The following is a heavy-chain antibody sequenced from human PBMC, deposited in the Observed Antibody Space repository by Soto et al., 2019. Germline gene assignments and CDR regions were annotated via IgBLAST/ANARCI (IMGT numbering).Heavy chain of an antibody. Sequence: SETLSLTCTVSGGSISSGPYSWGWIRQPPGKGLEWIGTFYYSGSTYYNPSLESRVTISVDTSKNPFSLKVSSVTAADTAVFYCASLGYCRGGSCYWKWFDPWGQGTLVTVSS. CDR3: ASLGYCRGGSCYWKWFDP. CDR2: FYYSGST. CDR1: GGSISSGPYS. V-gene: IGHV4-39*01. J-gene: IGHJ5*02. D-gene: IGHD2-15*01.